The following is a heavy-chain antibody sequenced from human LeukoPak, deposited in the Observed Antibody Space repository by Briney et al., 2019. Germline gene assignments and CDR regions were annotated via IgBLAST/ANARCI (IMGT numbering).Heavy chain of an antibody. CDR3: ARVSPDTATDYGWFDP. Sequence: SETLSLTCIVSGDFISLFYWSWIRQPPGKGLEWIGYIHYSGRTNYNPSLKSRVTMSLDTSKNHFSLKLRSVTAADTAVYYCARVSPDTATDYGWFDPWGQGSLVTVSS. V-gene: IGHV4-59*01. J-gene: IGHJ5*02. CDR2: IHYSGRT. D-gene: IGHD5-18*01. CDR1: GDFISLFY.